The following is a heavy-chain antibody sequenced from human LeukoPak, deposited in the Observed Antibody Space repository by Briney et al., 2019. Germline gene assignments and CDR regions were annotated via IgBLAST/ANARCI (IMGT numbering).Heavy chain of an antibody. D-gene: IGHD5-18*01. J-gene: IGHJ3*02. CDR2: INPTSGGT. CDR1: GYTFTNYY. Sequence: ASVKVSCKASGYTFTNYYMHWVRQAPGQGLEWMGWINPTSGGTNYAQKFQGRVTMTRDTSISKAYMELSRLRSDDTAVYYCAREGYNAFDMWGQGTMVTVSS. CDR3: AREGYNAFDM. V-gene: IGHV1-2*02.